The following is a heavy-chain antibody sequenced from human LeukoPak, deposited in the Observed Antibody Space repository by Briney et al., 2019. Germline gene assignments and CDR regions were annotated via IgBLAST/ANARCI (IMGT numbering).Heavy chain of an antibody. V-gene: IGHV3-15*01. CDR2: IKSKTDGGTT. J-gene: IGHJ4*02. CDR1: GFTFSNAW. CDR3: AKDGGTPYALDY. D-gene: IGHD1-26*01. Sequence: PGGSLRLSCAASGFTFSNAWMSWVRQAPGKGLEWVGRIKSKTDGGTTDYAAPVKGRFTISRDNSKNTLYLQMNSLRAEDTAVYYCAKDGGTPYALDYWGQGALVTVSS.